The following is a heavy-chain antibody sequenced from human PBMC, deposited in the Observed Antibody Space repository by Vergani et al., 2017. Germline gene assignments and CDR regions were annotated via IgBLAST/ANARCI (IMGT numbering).Heavy chain of an antibody. D-gene: IGHD6-19*01. CDR1: GFTFSSYS. Sequence: EVQLVESGGGLVQPGGSLRLSCAASGFTFSSYSMNWVRQAPGKGLEWVSYISSSSSYIYYADSVKGRFTISRDNSKNTLYLQMNSLRAEDTAVYYCAKAFILSSGWHFQHWGQGTLVTVSS. J-gene: IGHJ1*01. CDR2: ISSSSSYI. CDR3: AKAFILSSGWHFQH. V-gene: IGHV3-48*01.